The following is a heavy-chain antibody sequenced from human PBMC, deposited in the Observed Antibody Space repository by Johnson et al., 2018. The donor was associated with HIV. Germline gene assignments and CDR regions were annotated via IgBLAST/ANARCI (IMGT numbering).Heavy chain of an antibody. V-gene: IGHV3-20*04. CDR2: INWNGGST. Sequence: VQLVESGGDVVRPGGSLRISCVASGFKLYEYDVSWVRQVPGKGLEWVSGINWNGGSTGYADSVKGRFAISRDNPKNSLYLKMNSLRAEDTAVYYCAKEARRPAFDIWGQGTMVTVSS. J-gene: IGHJ3*02. CDR1: GFKLYEYD. D-gene: IGHD6-6*01. CDR3: AKEARRPAFDI.